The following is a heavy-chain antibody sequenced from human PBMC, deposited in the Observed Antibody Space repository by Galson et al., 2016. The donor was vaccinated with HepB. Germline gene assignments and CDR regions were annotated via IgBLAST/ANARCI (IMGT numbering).Heavy chain of an antibody. CDR2: ISWDGGST. Sequence: SLRLSCAASGFTFDDYTMHWVRQAPGKGLEWVSLISWDGGSTYFADSVKGRFTISRDNSKNSLYLQMNSLRAEDTALYYCAKTGYSYGAFDYWGQGTLVTVSS. CDR1: GFTFDDYT. D-gene: IGHD5-18*01. J-gene: IGHJ4*02. V-gene: IGHV3-43*01. CDR3: AKTGYSYGAFDY.